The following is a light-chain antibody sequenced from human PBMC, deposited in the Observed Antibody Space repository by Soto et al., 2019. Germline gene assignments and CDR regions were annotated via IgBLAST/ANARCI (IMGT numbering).Light chain of an antibody. J-gene: IGLJ2*01. V-gene: IGLV2-8*01. Sequence: QSALTQPPSASGSPGQSVTISCTGTSSDVGGYNYVSWYQQHPGKAPKLMIYEVSKRPSGVPDRFSGSKSGNTASLTVSGRQAEDEADYFCNSYGGTNNYVVFGGGTKLTVL. CDR1: SSDVGGYNY. CDR2: EVS. CDR3: NSYGGTNNYVV.